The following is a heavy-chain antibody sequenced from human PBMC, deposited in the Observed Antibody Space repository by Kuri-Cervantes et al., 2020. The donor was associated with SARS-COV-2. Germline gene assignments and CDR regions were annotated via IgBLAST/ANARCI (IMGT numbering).Heavy chain of an antibody. J-gene: IGHJ4*02. Sequence: GGSLRLSCSASGFSFSSYAMHWVRQAPGKGLEWVSYISSSGSSIYYADSVKGRFTISRDNAKNSLYLQMNSLRAEGTAVYYCARNLREGYGPYYFDYWGQGTLVTVSS. CDR1: GFSFSSYA. V-gene: IGHV3-48*04. CDR3: ARNLREGYGPYYFDY. CDR2: ISSSGSSI. D-gene: IGHD5-18*01.